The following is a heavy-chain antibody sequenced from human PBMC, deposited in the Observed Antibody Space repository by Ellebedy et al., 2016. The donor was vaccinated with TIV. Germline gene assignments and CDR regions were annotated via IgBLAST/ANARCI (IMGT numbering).Heavy chain of an antibody. J-gene: IGHJ6*02. Sequence: GGSLRLSXAASGFSSSDYYMSWIRQAPGKGLEWVSYISDSGSMIHYADSVKGRFTISSDNSKNSLYLQMNNLRAEDTAVYYCARISSGRSFYGMDVWGQGTTVTVSS. CDR2: ISDSGSMI. CDR1: GFSSSDYY. CDR3: ARISSGRSFYGMDV. V-gene: IGHV3-11*01. D-gene: IGHD6-19*01.